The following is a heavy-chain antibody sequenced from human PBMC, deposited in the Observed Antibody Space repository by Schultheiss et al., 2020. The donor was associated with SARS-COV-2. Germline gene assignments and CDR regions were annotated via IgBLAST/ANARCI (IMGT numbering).Heavy chain of an antibody. J-gene: IGHJ4*02. CDR1: GGTFSSYA. D-gene: IGHD3-22*01. CDR3: AGVHYYDSSGQFGY. Sequence: SVKVSCKASGGTFSSYAISWVRQAPGQGLEWIGGIIPIFGTANYAQKFQGRVTITADESTSTAYMELSSLRSEDTAVYYCAGVHYYDSSGQFGYWGQGTLVTVSS. V-gene: IGHV1-69*13. CDR2: IIPIFGTA.